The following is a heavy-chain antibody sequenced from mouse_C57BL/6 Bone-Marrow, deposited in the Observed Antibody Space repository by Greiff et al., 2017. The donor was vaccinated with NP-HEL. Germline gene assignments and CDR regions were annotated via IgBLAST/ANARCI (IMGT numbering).Heavy chain of an antibody. J-gene: IGHJ3*01. Sequence: VQRVESGAELAKPGASVKLSCKASGYTFTSFWMHWVKQRHGQGLEWIGYINPSSGYTKYNQKFKDKATLTADKSSSTAYMQLSSLTYEDSAVYYCARAPPLSWFPYWGQGTLVTVSA. CDR1: GYTFTSFW. CDR2: INPSSGYT. V-gene: IGHV1-7*01. CDR3: ARAPPLSWFPY.